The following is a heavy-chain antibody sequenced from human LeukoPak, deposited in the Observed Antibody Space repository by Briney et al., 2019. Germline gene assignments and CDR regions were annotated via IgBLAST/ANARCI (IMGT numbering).Heavy chain of an antibody. Sequence: PGGSLRLSCAASGFTFDDYGMSWVRQAPGKGLEWVSGINWNGGSTGYADSVKGRFTISRDNAKNSLYLQMNSLRAEDTALYYCARDGGSGSYFYNWFDPWGQGTLVTVSS. CDR3: ARDGGSGSYFYNWFDP. V-gene: IGHV3-20*04. D-gene: IGHD3-10*01. J-gene: IGHJ5*02. CDR1: GFTFDDYG. CDR2: INWNGGST.